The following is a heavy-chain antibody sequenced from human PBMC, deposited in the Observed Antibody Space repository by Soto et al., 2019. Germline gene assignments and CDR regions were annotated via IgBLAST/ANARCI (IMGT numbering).Heavy chain of an antibody. V-gene: IGHV3-7*01. CDR2: IKQDGSEK. Sequence: EVQLVESGGGLVQPGGSLRRSCAASGFTFSSYWMSWVRQAPGKGLEWVANIKQDGSEKYYVDSVKGRFTISRDNAKNSLYLQMNSLRVEDTAVYYCARDQEDIVVVPAAYYYYYYMDVWGKGTTVTVSS. CDR1: GFTFSSYW. J-gene: IGHJ6*03. CDR3: ARDQEDIVVVPAAYYYYYYMDV. D-gene: IGHD2-2*01.